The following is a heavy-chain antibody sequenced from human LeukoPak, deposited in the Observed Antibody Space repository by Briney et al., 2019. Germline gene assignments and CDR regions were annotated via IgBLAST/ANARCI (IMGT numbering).Heavy chain of an antibody. V-gene: IGHV3-7*01. CDR2: IKQDGSEK. Sequence: GGSLRLSCAASGFTFSSYWMSWVRQAPGKGLEWVANIKQDGSEKYYVDSVRGRFTISRDNAKNSLYLQMNSLRAEDTAVYYCARAIAGGDYAFDYYYYYGMDVWGQGTTVTVSS. J-gene: IGHJ6*02. D-gene: IGHD4-17*01. CDR3: ARAIAGGDYAFDYYYYYGMDV. CDR1: GFTFSSYW.